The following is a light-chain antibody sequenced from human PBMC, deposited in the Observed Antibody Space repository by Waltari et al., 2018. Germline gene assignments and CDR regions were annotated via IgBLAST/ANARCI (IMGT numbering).Light chain of an antibody. V-gene: IGLV3-21*04. J-gene: IGLJ2*01. CDR1: NIGSKS. Sequence: SYVLTQPPSVSVAPGKTARITCGGNNIGSKSVHWYQQKPGQAPVLVIYYDSDWPSGIPERVTGSNSGNTATLTISRVEAGDEADYYCQVWDSSSDRFGGGTKLTVL. CDR2: YDS. CDR3: QVWDSSSDR.